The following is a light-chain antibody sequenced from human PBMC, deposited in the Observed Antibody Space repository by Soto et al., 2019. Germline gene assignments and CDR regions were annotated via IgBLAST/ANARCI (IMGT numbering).Light chain of an antibody. CDR2: DVS. V-gene: IGLV2-11*01. Sequence: QSALTQPRSVSGSPEQSVTISCTGTSSDVGGYNYVSWYQQHPGKAPKVMIYDVSKRPSGVPDRFSGSKSGNTASLTISGLQAEAEADYYCCSYAGSYTYVFGTGTKLTVL. CDR3: CSYAGSYTYV. J-gene: IGLJ1*01. CDR1: SSDVGGYNY.